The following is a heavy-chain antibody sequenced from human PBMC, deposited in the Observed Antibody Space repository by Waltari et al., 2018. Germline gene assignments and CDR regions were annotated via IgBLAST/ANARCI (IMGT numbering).Heavy chain of an antibody. CDR1: GFTFSSFW. D-gene: IGHD3-3*01. J-gene: IGHJ4*02. CDR2: IKPDGGDK. V-gene: IGHV3-7*01. CDR3: TRGDF. Sequence: EVHLVESGGDLVQPGGSLRLSGEASGFTFSSFWMSWARLAPGKGLEWVGNIKPDGGDKYYADSVKGRFIISRDNTKNSLNLQMNSLRVEDTAVYYCTRGDFWGQGTLVTVSS.